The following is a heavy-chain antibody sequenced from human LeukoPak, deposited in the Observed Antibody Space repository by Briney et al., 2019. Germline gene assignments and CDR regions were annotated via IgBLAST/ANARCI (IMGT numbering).Heavy chain of an antibody. CDR2: IYYSGST. J-gene: IGHJ4*02. V-gene: IGHV4-39*01. CDR3: ARRYDFWSGYYTFFDY. Sequence: SETLSLTCTVSGGSISSSSYYWGWIRQPPGKGLEWIGSIYYSGSTYYNPSLKSRVTISVDTSKNQFSLKLSSVTAADTAVYYCARRYDFWSGYYTFFDYWGQGTLVTVSS. CDR1: GGSISSSSYY. D-gene: IGHD3-3*01.